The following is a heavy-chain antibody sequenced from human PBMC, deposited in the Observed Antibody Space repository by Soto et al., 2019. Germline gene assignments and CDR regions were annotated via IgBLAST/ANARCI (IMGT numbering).Heavy chain of an antibody. J-gene: IGHJ6*03. CDR1: GGSISSYY. V-gene: IGHV4-59*08. Sequence: PSETLSLTCTVSGGSISSYYWSWIRQPPGKGLEWIGYIYYSGSTNYNPSLKSRVTISVDTSKNQFSLKLSSVTAADTAVYYCARHQLERLDYYYYMDVWGKGTTVTVSS. D-gene: IGHD1-1*01. CDR3: ARHQLERLDYYYYMDV. CDR2: IYYSGST.